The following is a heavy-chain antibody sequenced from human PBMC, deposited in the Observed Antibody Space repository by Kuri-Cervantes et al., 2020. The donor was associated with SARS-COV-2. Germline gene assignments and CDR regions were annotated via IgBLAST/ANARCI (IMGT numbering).Heavy chain of an antibody. Sequence: SCAVSGGSISSSNWWSWVRQPPGKGLEWIGEIYHGGSTNYNPSLKSRVTISVDKSKNQFSLKLSSVTAADTAVYYCASGGSSGYFNYWGQGTLVTVSS. D-gene: IGHD3-22*01. V-gene: IGHV4-4*02. CDR3: ASGGSSGYFNY. CDR1: GGSISSSNW. J-gene: IGHJ4*02. CDR2: IYHGGST.